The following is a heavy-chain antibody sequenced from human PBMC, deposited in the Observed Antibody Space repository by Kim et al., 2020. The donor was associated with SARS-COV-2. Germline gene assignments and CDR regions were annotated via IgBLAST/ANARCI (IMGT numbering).Heavy chain of an antibody. Sequence: SLKSRVTVSVDTSKNQFSLNLSSVTASDTAVYYCARSYHSSGYYYYYMDVWGKGTTVTVSS. J-gene: IGHJ6*03. D-gene: IGHD5-18*01. V-gene: IGHV4-4*09. CDR3: ARSYHSSGYYYYYMDV.